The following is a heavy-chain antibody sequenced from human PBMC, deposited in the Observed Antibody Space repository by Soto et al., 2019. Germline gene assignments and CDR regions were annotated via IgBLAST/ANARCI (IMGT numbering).Heavy chain of an antibody. Sequence: QAQLEQSGAEVKKPGASVKVSCKSSGYTFSTSGISWVRQAPGQGLEWMGWISTYNGDANYAQRFQGRVTMTTDTSTSTTFLGLRSMRSDHTAAYYCAREGPRPYYYYGMDVCGQGTTVTVSS. D-gene: IGHD6-6*01. CDR1: GYTFSTSG. CDR3: AREGPRPYYYYGMDV. V-gene: IGHV1-18*01. J-gene: IGHJ6*02. CDR2: ISTYNGDA.